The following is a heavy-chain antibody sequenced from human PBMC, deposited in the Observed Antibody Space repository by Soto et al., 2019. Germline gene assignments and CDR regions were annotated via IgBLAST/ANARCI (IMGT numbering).Heavy chain of an antibody. Sequence: QVQLVESGGGVVQPGRSLRLSCAASGFTFSSYAMHWVRQAPGKGLEWVAVISYDGSNKYYADSVKGRFTISRDNSKNTLYLQMNRLRAEDTAVYYCARDKGSGSYYYSPYYYGMDVWGQGTTVTVSS. V-gene: IGHV3-30-3*01. CDR2: ISYDGSNK. J-gene: IGHJ6*02. CDR3: ARDKGSGSYYYSPYYYGMDV. D-gene: IGHD3-10*01. CDR1: GFTFSSYA.